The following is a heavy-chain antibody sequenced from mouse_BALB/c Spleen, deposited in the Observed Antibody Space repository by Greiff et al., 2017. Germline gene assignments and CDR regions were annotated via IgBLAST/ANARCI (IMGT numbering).Heavy chain of an antibody. CDR2: ISSGGSYT. CDR1: GFTFSSYT. V-gene: IGHV5-6-4*01. D-gene: IGHD2-4*01. J-gene: IGHJ4*01. CDR3: TREGGSSTMITTGMDY. Sequence: EVKVVESGGGLVKPGGSLKLSCAASGFTFSSYTMSWVRQTPEKRLEWVATISSGGSYTYYPDSVKGRFTISRDNAKNTLYLQMSSLKSEDTAMYYCTREGGSSTMITTGMDYWGQGTSVTVSS.